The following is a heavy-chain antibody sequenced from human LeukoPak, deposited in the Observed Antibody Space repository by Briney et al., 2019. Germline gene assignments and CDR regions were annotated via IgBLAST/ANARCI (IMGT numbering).Heavy chain of an antibody. J-gene: IGHJ5*02. V-gene: IGHV4-38-2*01. Sequence: SETLSLTCAVSAYSINGLNYWGWIRQPPGKGLEWIGSIHHSGSIDYNPSLKSRVTISIDTSKKQLSLKLTYVTAADTAVYYCARLGYCSSTSCYPDLWGQGSLVTVSS. CDR3: ARLGYCSSTSCYPDL. CDR2: IHHSGSI. D-gene: IGHD2-2*01. CDR1: AYSINGLNY.